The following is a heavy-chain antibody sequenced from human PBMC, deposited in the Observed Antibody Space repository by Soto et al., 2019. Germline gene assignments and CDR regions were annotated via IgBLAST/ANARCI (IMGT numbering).Heavy chain of an antibody. CDR3: ASDILTGYYYYYGMDV. CDR2: IYYSGST. D-gene: IGHD3-9*01. V-gene: IGHV4-39*01. CDR1: GGSISSSSYY. J-gene: IGHJ6*02. Sequence: PSETLSLTCTVSGGSISSSSYYWGWIRQPPGKGLEWIGSIYYSGSTYYNPSLKSRVTISVDTSKNQFSLKLSSVTAADTAVYYCASDILTGYYYYYGMDVWGQGTTVTVSS.